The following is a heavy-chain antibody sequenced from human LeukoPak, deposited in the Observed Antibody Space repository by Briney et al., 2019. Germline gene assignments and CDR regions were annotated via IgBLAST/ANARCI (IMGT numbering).Heavy chain of an antibody. J-gene: IGHJ4*02. CDR3: ARPLSSGSSGWYYFDY. CDR2: ISASNGNT. CDR1: GGTFSSYA. D-gene: IGHD6-19*01. Sequence: ASVKVSCKASGGTFSSYAISWVRQAPGQGLEWMGWISASNGNTAYAQKVQGRVTVTTDTSTSTAYMEVRSLRSDDTAVYYCARPLSSGSSGWYYFDYWGQGTLVTVSS. V-gene: IGHV1-18*01.